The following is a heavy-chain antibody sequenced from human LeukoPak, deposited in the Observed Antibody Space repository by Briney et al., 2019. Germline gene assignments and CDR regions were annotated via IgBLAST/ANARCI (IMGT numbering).Heavy chain of an antibody. Sequence: GGSLRLSCAAPGFTFSRYWMHWLRQAPGKGPVWVSRISTDGSSTSYADSVKGRFTISRDNGKNTLYLQLNSLRAEDTAVYYCASYLTSIPSGMDVWGQGTTVTVPS. J-gene: IGHJ6*02. V-gene: IGHV3-74*01. CDR3: ASYLTSIPSGMDV. CDR1: GFTFSRYW. D-gene: IGHD2/OR15-2a*01. CDR2: ISTDGSST.